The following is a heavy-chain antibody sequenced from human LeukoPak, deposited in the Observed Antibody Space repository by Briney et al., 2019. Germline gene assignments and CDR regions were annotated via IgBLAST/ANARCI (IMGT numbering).Heavy chain of an antibody. CDR2: MNPNSGNT. D-gene: IGHD3-22*01. J-gene: IGHJ4*02. V-gene: IGHV1-8*02. CDR3: ARGFDYYDSSGIDY. CDR1: GYTFTSYD. Sequence: GASVKVSCKASGYTFTSYDINWVRQATGQGLEWMGWMNPNSGNTGYAQKFQGRITVTRNTSISTAYMELSGLRSEDTAVYYCARGFDYYDSSGIDYWGQGTLVTVSS.